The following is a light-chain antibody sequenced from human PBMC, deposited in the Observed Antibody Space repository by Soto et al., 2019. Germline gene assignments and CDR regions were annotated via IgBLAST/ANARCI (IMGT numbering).Light chain of an antibody. CDR3: AAWDDSLYVVV. CDR1: SSNIGNSA. V-gene: IGLV1-36*01. CDR2: SDT. J-gene: IGLJ2*01. Sequence: QSVLSQPPSVSEAPGQRVTISCSGSSSNIGNSAVTWYQQLPGKAPKLLIFSDTLLPSGVSDRFSGSKSGTSASLAISGLQSEDESVYYCAAWDDSLYVVVFGGGTKVTVL.